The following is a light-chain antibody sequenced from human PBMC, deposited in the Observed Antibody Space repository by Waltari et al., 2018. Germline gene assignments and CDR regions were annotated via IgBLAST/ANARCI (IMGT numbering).Light chain of an antibody. CDR1: SSDVGAYNF. CDR2: EVS. Sequence: QSALTQPVSVSESPGQSITISCTGTSSDVGAYNFVSWYQQHPGKAPKLMIYEVSNLPSVVSSRFAAAKSGNTAFLTISGLQAEDEADYYCTSFTSRSTWVFGGGTKLTVL. J-gene: IGLJ3*02. CDR3: TSFTSRSTWV. V-gene: IGLV2-14*01.